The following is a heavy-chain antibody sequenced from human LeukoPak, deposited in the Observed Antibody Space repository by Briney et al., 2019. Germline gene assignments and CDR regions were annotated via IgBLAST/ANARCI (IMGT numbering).Heavy chain of an antibody. D-gene: IGHD3-16*02. V-gene: IGHV3-30-3*01. Sequence: GGSLRLSCAASGFTFSSYAMHWVRQAPGKGLEWVAVISYDGSNKYYADSVKGRFTISRDNSKNTLYLQMNSLRAEDTAVYYCARDPTFGGVIVKFFDYWGQGTLVTVSS. CDR3: ARDPTFGGVIVKFFDY. J-gene: IGHJ4*02. CDR2: ISYDGSNK. CDR1: GFTFSSYA.